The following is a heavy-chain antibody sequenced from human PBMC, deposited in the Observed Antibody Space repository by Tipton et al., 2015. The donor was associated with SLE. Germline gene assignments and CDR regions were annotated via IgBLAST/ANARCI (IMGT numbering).Heavy chain of an antibody. V-gene: IGHV4-59*01. J-gene: IGHJ6*03. D-gene: IGHD2-2*01. CDR3: ARVPAVYYYYMDV. Sequence: TLSLTCTVSGGSISSYYWSWIRQPPGKGLEWIGYIYYSGSTNYNPSLKSRVTISVDTSKNQFSLKLSPVTAADTAVYYCARVPAVYYYYMDVWGKGTTVTVSS. CDR1: GGSISSYY. CDR2: IYYSGST.